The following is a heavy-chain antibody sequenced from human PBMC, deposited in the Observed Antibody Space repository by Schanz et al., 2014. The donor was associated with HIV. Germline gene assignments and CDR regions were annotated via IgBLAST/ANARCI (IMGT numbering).Heavy chain of an antibody. CDR2: KWVDGTSK. Sequence: QEQLVESGGGVVQPGRSLRLSCAASGFTYRNYGMHWVRQAPGKGLEGGADKWVDGTSKFYADSVKGRFIISRDNSKNTLYLDINSLGAEDTAVYYCARDLHDYGDARTDYWGQGILVTVSS. D-gene: IGHD4-17*01. V-gene: IGHV3-33*01. CDR1: GFTYRNYG. CDR3: ARDLHDYGDARTDY. J-gene: IGHJ4*02.